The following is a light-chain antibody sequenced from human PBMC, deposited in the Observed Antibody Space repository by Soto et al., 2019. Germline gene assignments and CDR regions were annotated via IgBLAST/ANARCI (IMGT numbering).Light chain of an antibody. CDR2: DVS. J-gene: IGLJ2*01. CDR1: SSDVGGYNY. Sequence: QSALTQPASVSGSPGQSITISCTGTSSDVGGYNYVSWYQQHPGKAPKLMIYDVSNRPSGVSNRFSGSKSGDTASLTISGLQAEDTADHYCSSYTSSSTLGVFGGGTKLTVL. CDR3: SSYTSSSTLGV. V-gene: IGLV2-14*01.